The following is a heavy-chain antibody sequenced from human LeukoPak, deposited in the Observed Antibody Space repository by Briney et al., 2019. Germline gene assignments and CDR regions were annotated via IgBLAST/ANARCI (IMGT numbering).Heavy chain of an antibody. CDR2: IVVGSGNT. D-gene: IGHD4-17*01. CDR3: AKESDYGDYVSDY. V-gene: IGHV1-58*01. Sequence: SVKVSCKASGFTFTSSAVQWVRQARGQRLEWIGWIVVGSGNTNYAQKFQERVTITRDMSTSTAYMELSSLRSEDTAVYYCAKESDYGDYVSDYWGQGTLVTVSS. CDR1: GFTFTSSA. J-gene: IGHJ4*02.